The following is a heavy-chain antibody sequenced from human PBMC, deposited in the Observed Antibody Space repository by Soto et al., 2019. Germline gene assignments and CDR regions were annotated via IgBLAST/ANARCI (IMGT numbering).Heavy chain of an antibody. CDR1: GFTFSSYV. D-gene: IGHD4-4*01. V-gene: IGHV3-30*18. CDR2: ISYDGSNK. J-gene: IGHJ6*02. CDR3: AKAVNPLFYYYGMDV. Sequence: PGGSLRLSCAASGFTFSSYVMHWVRQAPGKGLEWVAVISYDGSNKYYADSVKGRFTISRDNSKNTLYLQMNSLRAEDTAVYYCAKAVNPLFYYYGMDVWGQGTTVTVS.